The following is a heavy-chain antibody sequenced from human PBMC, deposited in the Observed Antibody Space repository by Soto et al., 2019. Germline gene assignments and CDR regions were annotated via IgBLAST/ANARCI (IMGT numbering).Heavy chain of an antibody. J-gene: IGHJ6*03. Sequence: ASVKVSCKASGYTFTSYAMHWVRQAPGQRLEWMGWINAGNGNTKYSQKFQGRVTITRDTSASTAYMELSSLRSEDTAVYYCASHYSGYDGGNYYYYMDVWGKGTTVTVSS. CDR3: ASHYSGYDGGNYYYYMDV. CDR2: INAGNGNT. V-gene: IGHV1-3*01. CDR1: GYTFTSYA. D-gene: IGHD5-12*01.